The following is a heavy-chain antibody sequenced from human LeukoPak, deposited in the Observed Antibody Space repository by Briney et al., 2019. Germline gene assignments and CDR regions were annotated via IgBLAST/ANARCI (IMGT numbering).Heavy chain of an antibody. V-gene: IGHV1-2*02. Sequence: ASVKVSCKASGYTFTGYYMHWVRQAPGQGLEWMGWINPNSGGTNYAQKFQGRVTMTRDTSISTAYMELSRLRSDDTAVYYCARVRVKDIVVVPAAIAVYYFDYWGQGTLVTVSS. J-gene: IGHJ4*02. CDR3: ARVRVKDIVVVPAAIAVYYFDY. D-gene: IGHD2-2*02. CDR1: GYTFTGYY. CDR2: INPNSGGT.